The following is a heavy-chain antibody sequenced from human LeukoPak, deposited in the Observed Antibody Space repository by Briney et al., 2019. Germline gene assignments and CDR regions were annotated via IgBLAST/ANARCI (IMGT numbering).Heavy chain of an antibody. CDR2: ISGSGGST. CDR3: AKKGYSFGWRDSYYFDY. V-gene: IGHV3-23*01. D-gene: IGHD6-19*01. Sequence: GGSLRLSCAASGFTFSSYAMSWVRQAPGKGLEWVSAISGSGGSTYYADSVKGRFTISRGNSKNTLYLQMNSLRAEDTAVYYCAKKGYSFGWRDSYYFDYWGQGTLVTVSS. J-gene: IGHJ4*02. CDR1: GFTFSSYA.